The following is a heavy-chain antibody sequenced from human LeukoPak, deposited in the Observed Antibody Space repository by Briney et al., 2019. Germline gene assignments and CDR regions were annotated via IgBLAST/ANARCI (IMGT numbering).Heavy chain of an antibody. CDR3: ARDEDPYCSGGSCYSGYFDY. J-gene: IGHJ4*02. CDR2: IIPIFGTA. V-gene: IGHV1-69*06. D-gene: IGHD2-15*01. CDR1: GGTFSSYA. Sequence: SVKVSCKASGGTFSSYAISWVRQAPGQGLEWMGGIIPIFGTANYAQKFQGRVTITADKSTSTAYMELSSLRSEDTAVYYCARDEDPYCSGGSCYSGYFDYWGQGTLVTVSS.